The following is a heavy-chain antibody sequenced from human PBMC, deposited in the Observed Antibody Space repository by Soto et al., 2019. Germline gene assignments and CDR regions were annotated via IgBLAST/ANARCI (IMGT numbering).Heavy chain of an antibody. CDR1: GFTFSSNS. V-gene: IGHV3-48*02. CDR2: ISSSSSTI. Sequence: EVQVVESGGGLVQPGGSLRLSCAASGFTFSSNSMNWVRQAPGKGLEWISYISSSSSTIYADSVKGRFTISRDNAKNSLYLQMNSLRDEDTAVHYCARVIRSGHLTSDLWGQGTLVTVSS. D-gene: IGHD3-3*01. J-gene: IGHJ5*02. CDR3: ARVIRSGHLTSDL.